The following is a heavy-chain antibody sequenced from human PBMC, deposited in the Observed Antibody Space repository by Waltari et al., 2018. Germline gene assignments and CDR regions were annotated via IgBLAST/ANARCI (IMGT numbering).Heavy chain of an antibody. CDR1: GFTFSSYT. CDR3: ASGGLFPFDY. Sequence: EVQLVESGGGLVQPGGSLRLSCEASGFTFSSYTMNGVRQAPGKGLEWVSYISSSGSTIYYADSVKGRFTISRDNAKNSLYLQMNSLRAEDTAVYYCASGGLFPFDYWGQGTLVTVSS. CDR2: ISSSGSTI. V-gene: IGHV3-48*03. J-gene: IGHJ4*02. D-gene: IGHD3-10*01.